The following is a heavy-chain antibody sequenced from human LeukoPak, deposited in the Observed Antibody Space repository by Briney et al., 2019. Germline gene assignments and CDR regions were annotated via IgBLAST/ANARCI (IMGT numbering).Heavy chain of an antibody. Sequence: GGSLRLSCAASGFTFSSYEMNWVRQAPGKGLEGVSVLSGSGGSTYYADSVKGRFTISRDNSKNTLYLQMNSLRAEDTAVYYCAKTTTTGPNYYGDLSYYSYYYMDVWGKGTTVTVSS. CDR2: LSGSGGST. D-gene: IGHD4-17*01. J-gene: IGHJ6*03. CDR1: GFTFSSYE. V-gene: IGHV3-23*01. CDR3: AKTTTTGPNYYGDLSYYSYYYMDV.